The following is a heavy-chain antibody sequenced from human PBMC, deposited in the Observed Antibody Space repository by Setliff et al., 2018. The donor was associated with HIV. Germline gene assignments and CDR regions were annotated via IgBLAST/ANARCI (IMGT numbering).Heavy chain of an antibody. J-gene: IGHJ4*02. CDR1: GYSISNDYY. D-gene: IGHD3-22*01. CDR3: AREDSSYHYFDS. V-gene: IGHV4-38-2*02. Sequence: SETLSLTCTVSGYSISNDYYWGWIRQPPGKGLEWIASIYHSGSANYNPSLTSPVTISVDTSKNQFSLKLRSVTAADTAVYWCAREDSSYHYFDSWGQGMLVTVSS. CDR2: IYHSGSA.